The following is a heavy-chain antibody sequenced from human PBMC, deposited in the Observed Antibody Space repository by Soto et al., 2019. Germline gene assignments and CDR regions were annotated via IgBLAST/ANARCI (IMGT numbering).Heavy chain of an antibody. Sequence: EASVKVSCKVSGYTLTELSMHWVRQAPGKGLEWMGGFDPEDAETIYAQKFQGRVTMTEDTSTDTVYMELNSLRSEDTAVYYCATDWSRYGSGSYYSGVDVWG. V-gene: IGHV1-24*01. CDR1: GYTLTELS. CDR3: ATDWSRYGSGSYYSGVDV. CDR2: FDPEDAET. J-gene: IGHJ6*02. D-gene: IGHD3-10*01.